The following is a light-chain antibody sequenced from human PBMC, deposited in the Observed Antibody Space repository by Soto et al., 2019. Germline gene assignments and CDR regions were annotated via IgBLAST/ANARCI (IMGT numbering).Light chain of an antibody. J-gene: IGLJ2*01. CDR3: QAYDSSLSGVV. CDR2: GNS. Sequence: QSVLTQPPSVSGAPGQRVTISCTGSSSNIGAGYDVPWYQHLSGTAPKLLIYGNSNRTSGVPNRFSGSKSGTSASLAITGLEAEEEACYYCQAYDSSLSGVVFGGGTKLTVL. V-gene: IGLV1-40*01. CDR1: SSNIGAGYD.